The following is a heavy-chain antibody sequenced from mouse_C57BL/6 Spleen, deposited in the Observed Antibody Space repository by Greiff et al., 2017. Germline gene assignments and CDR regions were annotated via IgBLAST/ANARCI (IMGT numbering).Heavy chain of an antibody. V-gene: IGHV1-59*01. D-gene: IGHD1-1*01. CDR3: ARPGSRYYFDY. Sequence: QVQLQQSGAELVRPGTSVKLSCKASGYTFTSYWMHWVKQRPGQGLEWIGVIDPSDSYTNYNQKFKGKATLTVDTSSSTAYMQLSSLTSEDSAVYYCARPGSRYYFDYWGQGTTLTVSS. J-gene: IGHJ2*01. CDR1: GYTFTSYW. CDR2: IDPSDSYT.